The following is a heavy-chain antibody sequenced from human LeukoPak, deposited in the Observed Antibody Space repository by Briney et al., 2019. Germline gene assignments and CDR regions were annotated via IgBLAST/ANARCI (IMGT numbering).Heavy chain of an antibody. D-gene: IGHD3-22*01. V-gene: IGHV3-74*01. J-gene: IGHJ4*02. Sequence: GGSLRLSCAVSGFTFSSYWMGWVRQAPGKGLVWVSRINHDGSSTNYADSVKGRFTISRDNAKNTVFLQMNSLRAEDTAVYYCVRDVRNYYDSSGYYLFDYWGQGTLVTVSS. CDR2: INHDGSST. CDR1: GFTFSSYW. CDR3: VRDVRNYYDSSGYYLFDY.